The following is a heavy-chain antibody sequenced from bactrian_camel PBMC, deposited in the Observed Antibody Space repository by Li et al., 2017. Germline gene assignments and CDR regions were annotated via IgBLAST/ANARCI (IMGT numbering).Heavy chain of an antibody. CDR3: AADWYPVPQCPNRRASDFRY. Sequence: DVQLVESGGGSVQPGGSLRLSCVASGFTFRSYAMYWVRQAPGKGLEWVSTIRSDDSRTYYADSVKGRFTVSRDNAKNIPYLQMNIPKPEDRAMYYCAADWYPVPQCPNRRASDFRYWGQGTQVTVS. CDR1: GFTFRSYA. CDR2: IRSDDSRT. V-gene: IGHV3S31*01. J-gene: IGHJ6*01. D-gene: IGHD6*01.